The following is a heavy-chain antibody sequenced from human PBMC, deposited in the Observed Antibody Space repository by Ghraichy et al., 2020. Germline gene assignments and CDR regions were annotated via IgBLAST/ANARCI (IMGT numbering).Heavy chain of an antibody. V-gene: IGHV4-59*01. CDR3: ARVLRGYSYGWDY. D-gene: IGHD5-18*01. CDR1: GGSISSYY. J-gene: IGHJ4*02. CDR2: IYYSGST. Sequence: SETLSLTCTVSGGSISSYYWSWIRQPPGKGLEWIGYIYYSGSTNYNPSLKSRVTISVDTSKNQFSLKLSSVTAADTAVYYCARVLRGYSYGWDYWGQGTLVTVSS.